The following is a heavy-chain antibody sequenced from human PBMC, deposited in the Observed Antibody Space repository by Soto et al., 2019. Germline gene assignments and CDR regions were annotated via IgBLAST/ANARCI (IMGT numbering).Heavy chain of an antibody. D-gene: IGHD6-13*01. CDR1: GFSFSDIT. CDR2: ISASGATT. V-gene: IGHV3-23*01. CDR3: TVRRFSSSWYSFDF. J-gene: IGHJ4*02. Sequence: EVELLDSGGGLVQPGGSLRLSCAGSGFSFSDITMSWVRHLPGKGLQWVADISASGATTNYADSVRGRFTISRDNSQSNLYLQMTKLGVEDTAVYYCTVRRFSSSWYSFDFWGQGTLVTVSS.